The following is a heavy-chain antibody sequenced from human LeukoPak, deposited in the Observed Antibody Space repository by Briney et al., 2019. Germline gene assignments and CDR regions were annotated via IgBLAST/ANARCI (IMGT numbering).Heavy chain of an antibody. V-gene: IGHV3-66*01. CDR2: IYIDGSS. Sequence: AGGSLRLSCAASGFTVSSNYMSWVRQAPGKGLEWVSIIYIDGSSYYADSVKGRFTISRDNSKNTLYLQMNSLRAEDTAVYYCARVQGSYGQSDVWGQGTTVTISS. J-gene: IGHJ6*02. CDR1: GFTVSSNY. D-gene: IGHD3-10*01. CDR3: ARVQGSYGQSDV.